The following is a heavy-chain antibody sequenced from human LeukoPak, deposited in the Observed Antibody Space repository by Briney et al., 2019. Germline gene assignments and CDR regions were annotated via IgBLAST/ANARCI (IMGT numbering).Heavy chain of an antibody. J-gene: IGHJ4*02. CDR1: GFTFSIYW. V-gene: IGHV3-7*01. CDR3: VSHQVVPH. CDR2: IKEDGSQK. Sequence: GGSLRLSRVPSGFTFSIYWMRGVPQAPGKGVEIVQNIKEDGSQKDYVDSVKGRFTVSRENATNSDYLQSNGMGVEDTAVYYCVSHQVVPHWGQGTRVTVSS. D-gene: IGHD6-13*01.